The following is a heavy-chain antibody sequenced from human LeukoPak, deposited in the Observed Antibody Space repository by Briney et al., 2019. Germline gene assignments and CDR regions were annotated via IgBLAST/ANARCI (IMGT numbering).Heavy chain of an antibody. Sequence: GRSLRLSCAASGFTFSSYAMHWVRQAPGKGLEWVAVISYDGSNKYYADSVKGRFTISRDNSKNTLYLQMNSLRAEDTAVYYCATPHPAAISPFDYWGQGTLVTVSS. V-gene: IGHV3-30-3*01. D-gene: IGHD2-2*02. CDR1: GFTFSSYA. CDR2: ISYDGSNK. CDR3: ATPHPAAISPFDY. J-gene: IGHJ4*02.